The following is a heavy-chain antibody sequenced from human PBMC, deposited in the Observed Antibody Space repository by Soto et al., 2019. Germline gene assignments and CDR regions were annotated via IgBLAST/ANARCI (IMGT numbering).Heavy chain of an antibody. D-gene: IGHD4-17*01. CDR3: AREAVADYGDYYTPDYFDY. J-gene: IGHJ4*02. CDR2: IYYSGST. V-gene: IGHV4-31*03. CDR1: GGSISSGGYY. Sequence: QVQLQESGPGLVKPSQTLSLTCTVSGGSISSGGYYWSWIRQHPGKGLEWNGYIYYSGSTYYNPSLKSRVTISVYTSKNQFSLKLSSVTAADTAVYYCAREAVADYGDYYTPDYFDYWGQGTLVTVSS.